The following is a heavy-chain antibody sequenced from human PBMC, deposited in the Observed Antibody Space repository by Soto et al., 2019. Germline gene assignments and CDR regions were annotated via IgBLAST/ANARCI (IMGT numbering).Heavy chain of an antibody. CDR1: GFTFSSYG. J-gene: IGHJ6*02. CDR2: IWYDGSNK. D-gene: IGHD6-13*01. CDR3: ARDLVTAAAHYGMDV. Sequence: PGGSLRLSCAASGFTFSSYGMHWVRQAPGKGLEWVAVIWYDGSNKYYADSVKGRFTISRDNSKNTLYLQMNSLRAEDTAVYYCARDLVTAAAHYGMDVWGPGTAVTVSS. V-gene: IGHV3-33*01.